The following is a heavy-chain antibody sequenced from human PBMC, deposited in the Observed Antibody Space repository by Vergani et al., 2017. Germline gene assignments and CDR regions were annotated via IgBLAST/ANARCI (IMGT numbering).Heavy chain of an antibody. V-gene: IGHV1-46*01. CDR3: ARVYSGYEYIPYYFYMDV. CDR1: GYTFTSYG. J-gene: IGHJ6*03. CDR2: INPSGGST. Sequence: QVQLVQSGAEVKKPGASVKVSCKASGYTFTSYGISWVRQAPGQGLEWMEIINPSGGSTSYEQKFQGRGTMTRDTSTSTAYMELSSLRSDDTAVYYCARVYSGYEYIPYYFYMDVWDGGTTVTFSS. D-gene: IGHD5-12*01.